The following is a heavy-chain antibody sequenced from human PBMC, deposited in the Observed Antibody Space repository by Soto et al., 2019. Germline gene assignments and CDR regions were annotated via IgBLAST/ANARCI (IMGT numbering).Heavy chain of an antibody. V-gene: IGHV3-23*01. CDR1: GFTFSNYA. J-gene: IGHJ4*02. Sequence: GGSLRLSCAGSGFTFSNYAMSWVRQAPGKGLAWVSAISGSGGSTYYADSVKGRFTISRDNSKNTLYLQMNSLRAEDTALYYCAKVPVGATGRFDYWGQGTLVTVS. CDR2: ISGSGGST. CDR3: AKVPVGATGRFDY. D-gene: IGHD1-26*01.